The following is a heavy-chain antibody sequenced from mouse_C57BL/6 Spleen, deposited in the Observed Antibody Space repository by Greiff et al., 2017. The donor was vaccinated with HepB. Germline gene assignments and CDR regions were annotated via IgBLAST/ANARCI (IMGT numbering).Heavy chain of an antibody. Sequence: QVQLQQPGTELVKPGASVKLSCKASGYTFTSYWMHWVKQRPGQGLEWIGNINPSNGGTNYNEKFKSKATLTVDKSSSTAYMQLSSLTSEDSAVYYCARGGDFYYGSSPSLAMDYWGQGTSVTVSS. J-gene: IGHJ4*01. CDR1: GYTFTSYW. V-gene: IGHV1-53*01. D-gene: IGHD1-1*01. CDR2: INPSNGGT. CDR3: ARGGDFYYGSSPSLAMDY.